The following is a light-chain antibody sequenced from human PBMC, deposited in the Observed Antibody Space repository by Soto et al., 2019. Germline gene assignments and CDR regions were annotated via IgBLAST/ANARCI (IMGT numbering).Light chain of an antibody. CDR3: QQYNNWPLT. Sequence: ETVMTQSPATLSASPGESATISCRASQSVNSDLAWYQQIPGQAPRLLIYSASTLATGGPARFSGSGSGTEFTLTISSLQSEDFAIYYCQQYNNWPLTFGGGTKVEI. CDR1: QSVNSD. CDR2: SAS. J-gene: IGKJ4*01. V-gene: IGKV3-15*01.